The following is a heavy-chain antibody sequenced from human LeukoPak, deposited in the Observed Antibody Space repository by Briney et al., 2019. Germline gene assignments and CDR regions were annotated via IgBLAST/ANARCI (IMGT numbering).Heavy chain of an antibody. CDR2: IKQDGSEK. V-gene: IGHV3-7*01. D-gene: IGHD3/OR15-3a*01. Sequence: GGSLRLSCAASGFTFSSYWMSWVRQAPGKGLEWVANIKQDGSEKYYVDSVKGRFTISRDNAKNSLYLQMNSLRAEDTAVYYCARDRDLDFFYFDYWGQGTLVTVSS. J-gene: IGHJ4*02. CDR3: ARDRDLDFFYFDY. CDR1: GFTFSSYW.